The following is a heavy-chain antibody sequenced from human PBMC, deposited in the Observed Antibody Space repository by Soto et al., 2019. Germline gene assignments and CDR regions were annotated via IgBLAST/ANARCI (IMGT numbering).Heavy chain of an antibody. V-gene: IGHV4-39*01. CDR3: ARLTSLVAAAGYSDY. CDR1: GGSISSSSYY. CDR2: IYYSGST. J-gene: IGHJ4*02. D-gene: IGHD6-13*01. Sequence: SETLSLTCTVSGGSISSSSYYWGWIRQPPGKGLEWIGSIYYSGSTYYNPSLKSRVTISVDTSKNQFSLKLSSVTAADTAVYYCARLTSLVAAAGYSDYWGQGTLVTVSS.